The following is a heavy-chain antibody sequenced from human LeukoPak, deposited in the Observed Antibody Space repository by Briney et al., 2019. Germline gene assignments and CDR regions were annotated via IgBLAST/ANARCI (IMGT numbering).Heavy chain of an antibody. CDR1: SYY. CDR3: ARNIVGATMGYYYYMDV. J-gene: IGHJ6*03. Sequence: SYYMHWIRQPPGKGLEWIGSIYYSGSTYYNPSLKSRVTISVDTSKNQFSLKLSSVTAADTAVYYCARNIVGATMGYYYYMDVWGKGTTVTVSS. CDR2: IYYSGST. D-gene: IGHD1-26*01. V-gene: IGHV4-39*01.